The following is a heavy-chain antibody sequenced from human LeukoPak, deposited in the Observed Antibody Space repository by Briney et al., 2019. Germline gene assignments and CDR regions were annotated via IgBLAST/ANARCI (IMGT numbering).Heavy chain of an antibody. J-gene: IGHJ3*02. V-gene: IGHV1-69*02. Sequence: ASVKVSCKASGGPFSSYTINWVRLVPGPGLEWMGRIFPIIDMANYAQKFHGRVTIIADKSTNTAYMELSSLRPEDTAVYYCARGRGEMATIKGCAFDIWGQGTMVTVSS. CDR3: ARGRGEMATIKGCAFDI. CDR2: IFPIIDMA. CDR1: GGPFSSYT. D-gene: IGHD5-24*01.